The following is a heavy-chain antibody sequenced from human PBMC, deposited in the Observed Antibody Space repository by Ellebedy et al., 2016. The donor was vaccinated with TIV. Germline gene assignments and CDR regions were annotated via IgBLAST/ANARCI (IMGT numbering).Heavy chain of an antibody. CDR1: GYIFTDYG. V-gene: IGHV1-18*01. J-gene: IGHJ4*02. Sequence: AASVKVSCKASGYIFTDYGITWVRQAPGQGLEWLGWLSTYNGDTNYAQKVQGRITMTRDTSANTAYMELRSLRSDDTAVYYCARPFNYPEYWGQGTLVTVSS. CDR2: LSTYNGDT. CDR3: ARPFNYPEY.